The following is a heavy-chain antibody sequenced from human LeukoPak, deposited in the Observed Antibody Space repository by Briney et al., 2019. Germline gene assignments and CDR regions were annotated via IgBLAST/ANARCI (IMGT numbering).Heavy chain of an antibody. J-gene: IGHJ3*02. CDR2: ISSSNI. CDR3: ARDQSWAFDI. V-gene: IGHV3-48*01. Sequence: PGGSLRLSCVASGFTFSSYSMNWVRQAAGKGLEWVSYISSSNIKYGDSVKGRFTISRDNAKNSLYLQRNSLRAEDTAVYYCARDQSWAFDIWGQGTMVTVSS. CDR1: GFTFSSYS.